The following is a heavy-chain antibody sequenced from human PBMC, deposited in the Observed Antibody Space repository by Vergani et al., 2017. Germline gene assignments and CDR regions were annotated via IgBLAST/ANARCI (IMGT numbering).Heavy chain of an antibody. CDR1: GGSISSSSYY. CDR3: ARVPTNDYGEDY. V-gene: IGHV4-39*07. D-gene: IGHD4-17*01. Sequence: QLQLQESGPGLVKPSETLSLTCTVSGGSISSSSYYWGWIRQPPGKGLEWIGSIYYSGSTYYNPSLKSRVTISVDTSKNQFSLKLSSVTAADTAVYYCARVPTNDYGEDYWGQGTLVTVSS. CDR2: IYYSGST. J-gene: IGHJ4*02.